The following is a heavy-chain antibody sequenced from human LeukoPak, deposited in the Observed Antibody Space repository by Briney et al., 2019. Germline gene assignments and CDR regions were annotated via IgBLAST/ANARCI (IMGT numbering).Heavy chain of an antibody. CDR1: GFTFSTYG. CDR3: AKALVTTLINTYQIDF. J-gene: IGHJ4*02. CDR2: IRYGESKE. Sequence: GGSLRLSCAASGFTFSTYGMHWVRQSPGKGLEWVAFIRYGESKEVYADSLEGRFTFSRDNSQNTLFLQINSLRPEDTAVYYCAKALVTTLINTYQIDFWGQGTLVTVSS. V-gene: IGHV3-30*02. D-gene: IGHD4-23*01.